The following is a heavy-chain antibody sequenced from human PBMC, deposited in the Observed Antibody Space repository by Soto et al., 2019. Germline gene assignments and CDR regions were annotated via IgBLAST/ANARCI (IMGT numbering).Heavy chain of an antibody. V-gene: IGHV4-4*02. Sequence: QVQLQESGPGLVKPSGTLSLTCAVSGGSISSSNWWTWVRQPPGQGLEWIGEIAQGGSTNYNPSHKSRGTITVDTSENQITLKLSSVTAADKAVYYCARAGRDGYAWGYWGRGTLVTVSS. D-gene: IGHD3-16*01. CDR1: GGSISSSNW. CDR2: IAQGGST. J-gene: IGHJ4*02. CDR3: ARAGRDGYAWGY.